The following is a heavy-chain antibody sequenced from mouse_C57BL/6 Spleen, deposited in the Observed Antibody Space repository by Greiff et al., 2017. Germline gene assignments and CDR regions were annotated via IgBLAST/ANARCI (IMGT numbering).Heavy chain of an antibody. CDR3: ARSYYGSNLYANGC. CDR2: IDPSDSET. D-gene: IGHD1-1*01. Sequence: QVQLQQPGAELVRPGSSVKLSCKAPGYTFTSYWMHWVKQRPIQGLEWIGNIDPSDSETHYNQKFKDKATLTVDKSSSTAYMQLSSLTSEDSAVYYCARSYYGSNLYANGCRGQGTSVTVSS. J-gene: IGHJ4*01. CDR1: GYTFTSYW. V-gene: IGHV1-52*01.